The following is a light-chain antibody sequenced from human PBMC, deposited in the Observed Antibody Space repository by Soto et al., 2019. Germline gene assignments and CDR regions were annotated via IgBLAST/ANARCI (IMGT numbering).Light chain of an antibody. CDR1: SSDVGSYNL. CDR3: CSYAGSSTFVV. Sequence: QSALTQPASVSGSPGQSITISCTGTSSDVGSYNLVSWYQQHPGKAPKLIIYEGSKRPSGVSKRFSGSRSGNTASLTISGLQAEDEADYYCCSYAGSSTFVVFGGGTKLTVL. CDR2: EGS. J-gene: IGLJ2*01. V-gene: IGLV2-23*03.